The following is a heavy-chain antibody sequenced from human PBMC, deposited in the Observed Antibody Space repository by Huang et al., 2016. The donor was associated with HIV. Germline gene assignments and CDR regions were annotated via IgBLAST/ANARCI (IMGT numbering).Heavy chain of an antibody. CDR1: GFSFSTYG. CDR2: ISDDGSNK. CDR3: AKDGADEEWDIDY. J-gene: IGHJ4*02. Sequence: VQLVESGGGVVQPGRSLRLACAASGFSFSTYGLHWVRQAPGKGLEGVAVISDDGSNKYYAHSVKGRFTISRDTSENKVYLQMNSLRHEETAVYYCAKDGADEEWDIDYWGQGTLVTVSS. V-gene: IGHV3-30*18. D-gene: IGHD1-26*01.